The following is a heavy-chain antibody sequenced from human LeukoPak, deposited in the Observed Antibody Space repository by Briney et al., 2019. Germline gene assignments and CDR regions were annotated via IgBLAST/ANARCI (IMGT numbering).Heavy chain of an antibody. CDR1: GFTFSSYA. J-gene: IGHJ6*02. CDR2: ISGSGGST. CDR3: AKDLILRLGELSLFYYYYGMDV. Sequence: GGSLRLSCAASGFTFSSYAMSWVRQAPGKGLEWVSAISGSGGSTYYADSVKGRFTISRDNSKNTLYLQMNSLRAEDTAVYYCAKDLILRLGELSLFYYYYGMDVWGQGTTVTVSS. V-gene: IGHV3-23*01. D-gene: IGHD3-16*02.